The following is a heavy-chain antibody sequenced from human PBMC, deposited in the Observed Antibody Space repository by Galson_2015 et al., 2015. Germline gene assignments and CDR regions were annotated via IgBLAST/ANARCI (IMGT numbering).Heavy chain of an antibody. Sequence: SLRLSCAASGFTFSAYAMIWVRQAPGKGLEWVSGTRTIGDGYAESVKGRFTISRDNSRNTLYLQMNSLRAEDTAVYYCAKVESSSWYYMDYFDDWGQGTLVAVSS. V-gene: IGHV3-23*01. J-gene: IGHJ4*02. D-gene: IGHD6-13*01. CDR2: TRTIGDG. CDR1: GFTFSAYA. CDR3: AKVESSSWYYMDYFDD.